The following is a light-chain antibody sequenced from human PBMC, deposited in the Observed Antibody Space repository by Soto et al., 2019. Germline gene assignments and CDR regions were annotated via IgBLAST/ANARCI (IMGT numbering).Light chain of an antibody. J-gene: IGKJ1*01. V-gene: IGKV3-15*01. Sequence: EIVLTQSPATLSVSPGERATLSCRASQNVNTNLAWYQQRPGQAPRLLIYGASTRAAGFPARFSGSGSGTEFTLTISSLQSEDFAVYSCQLYNNCPPTFGRGTKVEVK. CDR3: QLYNNCPPT. CDR1: QNVNTN. CDR2: GAS.